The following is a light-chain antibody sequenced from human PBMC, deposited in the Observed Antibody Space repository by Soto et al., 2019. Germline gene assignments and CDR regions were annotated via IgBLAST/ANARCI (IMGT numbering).Light chain of an antibody. CDR1: QSIGSW. V-gene: IGKV1-5*03. CDR3: QGFRT. J-gene: IGKJ1*01. CDR2: KGS. Sequence: DIQMTQSPSTLSASVGDRVTITCRASQSIGSWLAWYQQKPGKAPKLLIHKGSVLESGVPSRISGSGSGTEFTLTINGLQPDDFATYYCQGFRTFGKGTKVEI.